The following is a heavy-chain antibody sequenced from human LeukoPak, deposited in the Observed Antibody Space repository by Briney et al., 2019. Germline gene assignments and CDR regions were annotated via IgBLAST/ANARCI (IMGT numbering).Heavy chain of an antibody. J-gene: IGHJ3*02. CDR2: IYSGGST. CDR3: AREYYDNSGGEDAFDI. CDR1: GFTVSSNY. V-gene: IGHV3-53*01. D-gene: IGHD3-22*01. Sequence: GGSLRLSCAASGFTVSSNYMNWVRRAPGKGLEWVSVIYSGGSTFYADSVEGRFTISRDNSNNTLYLQMNSLRAEDTAMYYCAREYYDNSGGEDAFDIWGPGTMVTASS.